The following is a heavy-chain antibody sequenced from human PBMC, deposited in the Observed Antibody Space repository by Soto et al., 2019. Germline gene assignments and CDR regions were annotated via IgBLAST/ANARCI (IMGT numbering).Heavy chain of an antibody. CDR1: GYTFTSYA. CDR2: INAGNGNT. Sequence: GASVKVSCKASGYTFTSYAMHWVRQAPGQRPEWMGRINAGNGNTKYSQNFQCRVTITRDTSASTAYMELSSLRFEDTAVYYCARDLGGWPDYWGQGTLVTVSS. V-gene: IGHV1-3*01. D-gene: IGHD2-15*01. J-gene: IGHJ4*02. CDR3: ARDLGGWPDY.